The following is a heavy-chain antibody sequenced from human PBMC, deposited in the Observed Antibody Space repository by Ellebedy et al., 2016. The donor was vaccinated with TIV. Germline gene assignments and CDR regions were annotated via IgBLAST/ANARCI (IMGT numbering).Heavy chain of an antibody. CDR1: GFTIRRYA. D-gene: IGHD3-16*01. CDR2: ISGSDDST. CDR3: LGGDN. V-gene: IGHV3-23*01. Sequence: GGSLRLSXAVSGFTIRRYAMGWVRQAPGKGLEWVSSISGSDDSTYYVDSVKGRFTIFRDDSRNTLYLQMNSLRAEDSAVYYCLGGDNWGQGTLVIVSS. J-gene: IGHJ4*02.